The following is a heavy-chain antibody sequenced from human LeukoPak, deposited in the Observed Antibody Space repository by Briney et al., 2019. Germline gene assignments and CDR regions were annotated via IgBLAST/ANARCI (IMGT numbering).Heavy chain of an antibody. V-gene: IGHV3-7*05. D-gene: IGHD4-17*01. CDR3: ARDPLLAINNEVTTTLFYYYYGMGV. J-gene: IGHJ6*02. CDR1: GFTFSSYW. Sequence: PGESLRLSCAASGFTFSSYWMSWVRQAPGKGLEWVANINQDGSDKYYVDSVKGRFTISRDNAKNSLYLQMNSLRAEDTAVYYCARDPLLAINNEVTTTLFYYYYGMGVWGQGTTVTVSS. CDR2: INQDGSDK.